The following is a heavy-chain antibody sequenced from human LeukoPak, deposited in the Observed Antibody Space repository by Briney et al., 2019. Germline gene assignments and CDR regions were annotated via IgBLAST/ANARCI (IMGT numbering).Heavy chain of an antibody. V-gene: IGHV4-4*07. CDR3: MRDGPSWGLL. Sequence: PETLSLTCTVSGGSISTYYWTWIRQPAGKGLEWIGRFSTSGIANYHPSLKSRVTMSVDTSKNQFFLKLNSVTAADTAVYYCMRDGPSWGLLWGQGALVTVSS. CDR1: GGSISTYY. CDR2: FSTSGIA. D-gene: IGHD7-27*01. J-gene: IGHJ4*02.